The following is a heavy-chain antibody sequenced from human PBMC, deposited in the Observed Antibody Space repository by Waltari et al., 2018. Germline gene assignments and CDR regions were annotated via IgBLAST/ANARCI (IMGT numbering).Heavy chain of an antibody. CDR1: GGSLSRGGYY. V-gene: IGHV4-31*03. CDR3: ARGYSSSPFDY. D-gene: IGHD6-6*01. Sequence: QVQLQESGPGLVKPSQTLSLTCPVSGGSLSRGGYYLRWTRQHPGKGLEWIGYIYYSGSTYYNPSLKSRVTISVDTSKNQFSLKLSSVTAADTAVYYCARGYSSSPFDYWGQGTLVTVSS. J-gene: IGHJ4*02. CDR2: IYYSGST.